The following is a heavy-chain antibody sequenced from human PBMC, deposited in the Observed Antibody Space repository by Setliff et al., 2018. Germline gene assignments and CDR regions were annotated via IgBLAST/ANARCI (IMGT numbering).Heavy chain of an antibody. J-gene: IGHJ6*03. CDR2: TIPSFGST. D-gene: IGHD5-18*01. CDR3: AREGVDTRSSTDYRYYMDV. Sequence: ASVKVSCKASGGTLRSYGISWVRQAPGQGLEWMGGTIPSFGSTNYAQKFQDRVTIITDESTSTAYMELSSLRTEDTAVYYCAREGVDTRSSTDYRYYMDVWGKGTTVTVSS. V-gene: IGHV1-69*05. CDR1: GGTLRSYG.